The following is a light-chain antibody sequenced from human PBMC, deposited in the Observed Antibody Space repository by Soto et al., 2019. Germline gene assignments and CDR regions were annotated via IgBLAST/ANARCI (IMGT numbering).Light chain of an antibody. CDR3: QQYYASSWG. CDR1: QSISSSY. Sequence: EIVLTQSPGTLSSSPGARATLSCRASQSISSSYLAWYRQQPGQAPRLLIDGASRRATGIPDRFSGSGSVTDFTLTISRLEPEEIAVYYCQQYYASSWGFGRGTRVEIK. V-gene: IGKV3-20*01. J-gene: IGKJ1*01. CDR2: GAS.